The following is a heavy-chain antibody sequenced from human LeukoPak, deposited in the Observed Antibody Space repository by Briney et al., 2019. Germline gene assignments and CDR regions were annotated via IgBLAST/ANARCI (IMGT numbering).Heavy chain of an antibody. CDR1: GFTFSRYW. CDR2: IKHDESEK. V-gene: IGHV3-7*01. Sequence: PGGSLRLSCAASGFTFSRYWMSWVRQAPGKGLEWVANIKHDESEKYYVDSVKGRFTISRDNAKSSLYLQMNSLRVEDSAVCYCARTRNGDGDYWGQGTLVTVSS. J-gene: IGHJ4*02. CDR3: ARTRNGDGDY. D-gene: IGHD4-17*01.